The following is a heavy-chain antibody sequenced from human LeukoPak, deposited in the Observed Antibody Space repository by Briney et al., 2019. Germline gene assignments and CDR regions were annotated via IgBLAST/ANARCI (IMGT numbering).Heavy chain of an antibody. V-gene: IGHV3-49*04. CDR2: IRRTSYGGTT. CDR1: GHTSDDYT. D-gene: IGHD3-3*01. J-gene: IGHJ4*02. Sequence: PGRSLRLSCTASGHTSDDYTVTWVRQAPGKGLGWVGFIRRTSYGGTTEYSASVNGSFTISRDDSKSIAYLEMSSLKTEDTGVYYCSRSGKYDFWSGNFWGQGTLVIVSS. CDR3: SRSGKYDFWSGNF.